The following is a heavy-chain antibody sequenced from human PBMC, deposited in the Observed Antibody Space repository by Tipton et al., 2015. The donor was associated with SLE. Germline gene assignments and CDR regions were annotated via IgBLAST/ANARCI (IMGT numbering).Heavy chain of an antibody. Sequence: TLSLTCTISGDSISNGGHFWSWIRQPAGRGLEWIGRIYHTGSTDYNPSLKSRVTISVDTSKNQFSLRLSSVTAADTAVYYCARDYYGSGFDAFDIWGQGTMVTVSS. CDR2: IYHTGST. V-gene: IGHV4-61*02. CDR1: GDSISNGGHF. CDR3: ARDYYGSGFDAFDI. D-gene: IGHD3-10*01. J-gene: IGHJ3*02.